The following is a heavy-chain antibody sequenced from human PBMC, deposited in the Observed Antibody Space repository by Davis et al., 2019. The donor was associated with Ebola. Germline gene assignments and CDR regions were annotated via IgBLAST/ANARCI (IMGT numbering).Heavy chain of an antibody. CDR1: GFTFSRYA. J-gene: IGHJ6*03. CDR2: IAYDQSTK. CDR3: VRDYGRGWSSFYYYMDV. D-gene: IGHD3-10*01. V-gene: IGHV3-30-3*01. Sequence: GESLKISCAASGFTFSRYAMHWVRQAPGKGLEWVAAIAYDQSTKYYADSVKGRFTISRDNSKNMLYLQMNSLRAEDTAVYYCVRDYGRGWSSFYYYMDVWGKGTTVTVSS.